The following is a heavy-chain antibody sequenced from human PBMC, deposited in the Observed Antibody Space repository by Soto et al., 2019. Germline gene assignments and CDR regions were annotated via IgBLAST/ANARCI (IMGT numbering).Heavy chain of an antibody. CDR2: ISGSGGST. J-gene: IGHJ4*02. CDR1: GFAFSTYA. CDR3: AKGQPATVTYSDS. V-gene: IGHV3-23*01. Sequence: GGSLRLSCAASGFAFSTYAMSWVRQAPGKGLEWVSGISGSGGSTYYADSVKGRFTISRDKSKSMLYLQMNVLRAEDTAIYYCAKGQPATVTYSDSWGQGTLVTVSS. D-gene: IGHD2-21*02.